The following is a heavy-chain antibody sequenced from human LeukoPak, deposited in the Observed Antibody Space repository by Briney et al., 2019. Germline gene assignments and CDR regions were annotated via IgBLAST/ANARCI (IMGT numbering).Heavy chain of an antibody. D-gene: IGHD1-26*01. J-gene: IGHJ4*02. V-gene: IGHV4-34*01. CDR2: INHSGST. CDR3: VRHSTIKAADY. Sequence: NPSETLSLTCVVYGGFFSGYYWNWIRQPPGKGLEWIGEINHSGSTNYNPSLKSRVTISVDTSMHQFSLRLSSVTAADTAVYYCVRHSTIKAADYWGQGTLVTVSS. CDR1: GGFFSGYY.